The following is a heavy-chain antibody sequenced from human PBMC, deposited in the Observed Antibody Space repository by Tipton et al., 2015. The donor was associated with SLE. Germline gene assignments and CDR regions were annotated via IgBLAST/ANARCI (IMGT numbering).Heavy chain of an antibody. CDR3: ASARDHWLVYDS. D-gene: IGHD6-19*01. CDR2: IYYSGTT. J-gene: IGHJ5*01. Sequence: TLSLTCTVSGDSIISSYWSWIRQPPGKGLEWIGYIYYSGTTNYNPSLKSRVTISVDTSRNQVSLKLSSVTAADTAVYYCASARDHWLVYDSWGQAPLFPVSS. V-gene: IGHV4-59*01. CDR1: GDSIISSY.